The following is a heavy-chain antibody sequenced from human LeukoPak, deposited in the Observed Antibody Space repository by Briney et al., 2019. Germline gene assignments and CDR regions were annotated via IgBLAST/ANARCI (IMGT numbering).Heavy chain of an antibody. CDR1: GFTFSSYG. D-gene: IGHD4-17*01. V-gene: IGHV3-30*18. Sequence: PGGSLRLSCAASGFTFSSYGMHWVRQAPGKGLEWVAVISYDGSNKYYADFVKGRFTISRDNSKNTLYLQMNSLSAGDTAVYYCAKDLYGDYGIWGQGTLVTVSS. CDR3: AKDLYGDYGI. CDR2: ISYDGSNK. J-gene: IGHJ4*02.